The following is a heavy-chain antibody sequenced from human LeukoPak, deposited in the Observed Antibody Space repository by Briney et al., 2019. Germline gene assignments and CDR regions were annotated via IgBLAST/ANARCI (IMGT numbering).Heavy chain of an antibody. CDR3: AKVKHARSYYFDI. Sequence: GGSLRLSCAASGFTFDDYAMHWVRQAQGKGLEWVSSISRNSGSIVYADSVYGQMTNSRDNTKRDLYMRINNLRAEETALYYCAKVKHARSYYFDIWGQGTLVTVSS. D-gene: IGHD3-10*01. J-gene: IGHJ4*02. CDR1: GFTFDDYA. CDR2: ISRNSGSI. V-gene: IGHV3-9*01.